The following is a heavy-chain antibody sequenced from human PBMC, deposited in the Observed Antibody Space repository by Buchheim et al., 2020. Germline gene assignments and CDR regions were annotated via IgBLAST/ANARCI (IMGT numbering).Heavy chain of an antibody. CDR3: ARDSDSSGYFTRPGL. D-gene: IGHD3-22*01. CDR2: IWFDGSQQ. CDR1: GFDFSTYG. V-gene: IGHV3-33*01. Sequence: QVQLVESGGGVVQPGRSLRLSCAASGFDFSTYGMHWVRQAPGKGLEWLAIIWFDGSQQYYADSVKGRFTISRDNSKNTLYLQMTSLRAEDTAVYYCARDSDSSGYFTRPGLWGQGTL. J-gene: IGHJ4*02.